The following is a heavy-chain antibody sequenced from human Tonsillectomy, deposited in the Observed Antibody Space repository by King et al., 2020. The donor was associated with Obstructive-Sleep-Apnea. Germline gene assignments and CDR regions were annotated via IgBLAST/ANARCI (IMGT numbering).Heavy chain of an antibody. J-gene: IGHJ4*02. CDR2: INSDGSST. V-gene: IGHV3-74*01. CDR3: ARRAAVAPFDY. D-gene: IGHD6-13*01. Sequence: VQLVESGGGLVQPGGSLRLSCAASGFTFSSYWMHWVRQAPGKGLEWVSRINSDGSSTSYADSVKGRFTISRDNAKNTLYLQMNSLIAEDTAVYYCARRAAVAPFDYWGQGTLVTVSS. CDR1: GFTFSSYW.